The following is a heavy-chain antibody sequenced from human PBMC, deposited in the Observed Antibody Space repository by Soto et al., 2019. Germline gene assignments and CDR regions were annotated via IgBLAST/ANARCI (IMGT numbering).Heavy chain of an antibody. D-gene: IGHD6-6*01. CDR2: INHSGST. J-gene: IGHJ3*02. Sequence: PSDTLSLTCAVYGGSFSGGYWSWIRQPPGKGLEWIGEINHSGSTNYNPSLRSRVTISVDTSKNQFSLKLSSVTAADTAVYYCARAARRAFDIWGQGTMVTVSS. CDR1: GGSFSGGY. CDR3: ARAARRAFDI. V-gene: IGHV4-34*01.